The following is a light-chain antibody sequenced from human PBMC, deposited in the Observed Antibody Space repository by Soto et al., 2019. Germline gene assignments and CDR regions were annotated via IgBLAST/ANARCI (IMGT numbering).Light chain of an antibody. CDR1: QSISSY. Sequence: DIQMTQSPSSLSASVGDRVTITCRASQSISSYLNWYQQKPGKAPKLLIYAASSLQSGVPSRFSGSGSGTDFTLTISSLQPEDFATYYCQQIYSTSTTLGQGTRLEIK. V-gene: IGKV1-39*01. CDR2: AAS. CDR3: QQIYSTSTT. J-gene: IGKJ5*01.